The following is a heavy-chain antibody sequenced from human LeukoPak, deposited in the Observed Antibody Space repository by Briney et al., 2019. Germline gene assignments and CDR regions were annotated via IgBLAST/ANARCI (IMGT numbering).Heavy chain of an antibody. V-gene: IGHV3-21*01. J-gene: IGHJ4*02. D-gene: IGHD1-7*01. CDR3: AGDGGITGTTSRGSFDY. CDR1: RFPFSVYE. CDR2: INSSSSYI. Sequence: PGESLRLSCAVSRFPFSVYEFNWVRQAPGKGLEWVSSINSSSSYIYYADSVKGRFTISRDNAKNSLYLQMNSLRAEDTAVYYCAGDGGITGTTSRGSFDYWGQGTLVTVSS.